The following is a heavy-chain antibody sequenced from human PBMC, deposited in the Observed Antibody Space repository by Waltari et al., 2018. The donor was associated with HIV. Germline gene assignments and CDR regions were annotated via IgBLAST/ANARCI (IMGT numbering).Heavy chain of an antibody. V-gene: IGHV3-33*01. CDR3: ARGAPWDGYNSDWYFDL. CDR1: GFTFNNYG. D-gene: IGHD5-12*01. CDR2: ICYDGSKK. Sequence: QVQPVQWGGGVVQPGRSLRLSCAASGFTFNNYGMSWVRQTPGKGLDWVACICYDGSKKDYADSVKGRFTISRDNSNNRLYLQMNSLRVDDTAVYLCARGAPWDGYNSDWYFDLWGRGTLVTVSS. J-gene: IGHJ2*01.